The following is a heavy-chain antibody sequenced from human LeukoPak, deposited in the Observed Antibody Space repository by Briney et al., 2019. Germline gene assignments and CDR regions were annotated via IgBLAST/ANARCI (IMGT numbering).Heavy chain of an antibody. J-gene: IGHJ4*02. V-gene: IGHV4-39*07. CDR3: ARTGTMVRGVLRHFDY. CDR2: IYYSGST. Sequence: PSETLSLTCTVSGGSISSSSYYWGWIRQPPGKGLEWIGSIYYSGSTYYNPSLKSRVTISVDTSKNQFSLKLSSVTAADTAVYYCARTGTMVRGVLRHFDYWGQGTLVTASS. CDR1: GGSISSSSYY. D-gene: IGHD3-10*01.